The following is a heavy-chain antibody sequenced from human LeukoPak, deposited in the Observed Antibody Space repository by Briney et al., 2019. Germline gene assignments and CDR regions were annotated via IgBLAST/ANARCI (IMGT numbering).Heavy chain of an antibody. D-gene: IGHD3-10*01. Sequence: GGSLRLSCAASGFAFSNFDMHWVRQSTGVRLEWVAHILVNGDTQYAGSVKGRFTISRENAKSSVYLQMNSLRDGDTAVYHCIRDRFGERTFEIWGQGTMVTVSS. CDR2: ILVNGDT. J-gene: IGHJ3*02. CDR1: GFAFSNFD. V-gene: IGHV3-13*01. CDR3: IRDRFGERTFEI.